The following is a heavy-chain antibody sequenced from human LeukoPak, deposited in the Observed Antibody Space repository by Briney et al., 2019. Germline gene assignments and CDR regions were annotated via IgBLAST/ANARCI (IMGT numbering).Heavy chain of an antibody. Sequence: SETLSLTCTVSGGSISSYYWSWIRQPAGKGLEWIGRIYTSGSTNYNPSLKSRVTISVDTSKNQFSLKLSSVTAADTAVYYCARPFRCSSTSCALDYWGQGTLVTVSS. J-gene: IGHJ4*02. CDR2: IYTSGST. CDR1: GGSISSYY. D-gene: IGHD2-2*01. CDR3: ARPFRCSSTSCALDY. V-gene: IGHV4-4*07.